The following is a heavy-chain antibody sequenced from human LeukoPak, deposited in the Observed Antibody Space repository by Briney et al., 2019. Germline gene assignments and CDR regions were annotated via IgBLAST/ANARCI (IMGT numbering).Heavy chain of an antibody. J-gene: IGHJ5*02. CDR1: GYTFTSYG. CDR2: IRVYNGNT. Sequence: ASVKVSCKASGYTFTSYGISWVRQAPGQGLEWMGWIRVYNGNTNYAQKLQGRVTMTTDTSTSTAYMELRSLRSDDTAVYYCARGAKYYYDSSGYSDPWGQGTLVTVSS. D-gene: IGHD3-22*01. CDR3: ARGAKYYYDSSGYSDP. V-gene: IGHV1-18*01.